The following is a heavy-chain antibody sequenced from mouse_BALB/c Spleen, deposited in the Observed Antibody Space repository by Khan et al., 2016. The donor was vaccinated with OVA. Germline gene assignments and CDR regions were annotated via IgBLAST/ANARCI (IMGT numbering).Heavy chain of an antibody. CDR1: GFTFSNYA. Sequence: EVELVESGGGLVKPGGSLKLSCATSGFTFSNYAMSWVRQSPEKRLEWVASISSGDGTYYPDSVKGGITISRDNARNILYLKISSLRSEYTAMYYCARDYWFAYWGQGTLVTVSA. CDR2: ISSGDGT. J-gene: IGHJ3*01. CDR3: ARDYWFAY. V-gene: IGHV5-6-5*01.